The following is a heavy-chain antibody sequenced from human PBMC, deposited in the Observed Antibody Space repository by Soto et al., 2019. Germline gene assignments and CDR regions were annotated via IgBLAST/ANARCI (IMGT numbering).Heavy chain of an antibody. CDR1: GYTFTTFG. D-gene: IGHD3-10*01. Sequence: QVQLVQSGAEVKEPGASVKVSCKASGYTFTTFGISWVRQAPGQGPEWMGWITTYNGNTNYIQKLPGRITMTTDTSTNTAYLELRSVRSDGTAVYYCARGMVPFDLWGRGTLVTVSS. CDR3: ARGMVPFDL. J-gene: IGHJ2*01. V-gene: IGHV1-18*01. CDR2: ITTYNGNT.